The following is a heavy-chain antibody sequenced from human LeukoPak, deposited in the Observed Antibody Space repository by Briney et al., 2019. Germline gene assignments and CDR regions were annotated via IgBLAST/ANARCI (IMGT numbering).Heavy chain of an antibody. CDR3: ARDSDSGYGPFAS. CDR1: GFTASNNY. Sequence: GGSLRLSCAASGFTASNNYMSWVRQAPGKGLEWVSVIHSGGTTNYADPVQGRFTISRDNSKTTVYLHMNSLRAEDTAVYYCARDSDSGYGPFASWGQGTLVTVSS. D-gene: IGHD5-12*01. CDR2: IHSGGTT. J-gene: IGHJ4*02. V-gene: IGHV3-53*01.